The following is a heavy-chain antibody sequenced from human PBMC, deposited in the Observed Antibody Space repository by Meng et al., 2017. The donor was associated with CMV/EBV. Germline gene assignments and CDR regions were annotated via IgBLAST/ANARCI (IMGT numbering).Heavy chain of an antibody. CDR1: GFTFSSYS. V-gene: IGHV3-21*01. J-gene: IGHJ4*02. D-gene: IGHD6-13*01. Sequence: GESLKISCAASGFTFSSYSMNWVRQAPGKGLEWVSSISSSSSYIHYADSVKGRFTISRDNAKNSLYLQMNSLRAEDTAVYYCAREGYSGGLDYWGQGTLVTVSS. CDR2: ISSSSSYI. CDR3: AREGYSGGLDY.